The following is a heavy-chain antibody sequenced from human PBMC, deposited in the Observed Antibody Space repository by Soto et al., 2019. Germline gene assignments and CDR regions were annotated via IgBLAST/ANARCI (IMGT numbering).Heavy chain of an antibody. Sequence: QVQLVQSGAEMKKPGSSVKVSCQSSGGTFNTYAMNWVRQAPGQGPEWMGDISPMFGAANYAPKFQGRVTITADESTGTSYMQLSSLTSEDTALYFCAREVQVHTRAFVYWGQGTLVTV. CDR1: GGTFNTYA. V-gene: IGHV1-69*19. D-gene: IGHD3-10*01. J-gene: IGHJ4*02. CDR3: AREVQVHTRAFVY. CDR2: ISPMFGAA.